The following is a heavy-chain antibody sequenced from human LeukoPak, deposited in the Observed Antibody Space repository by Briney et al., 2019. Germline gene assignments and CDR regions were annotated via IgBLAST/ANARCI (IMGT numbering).Heavy chain of an antibody. CDR2: IYYSGRT. CDR3: ARYNYYGSGSYYYFDS. V-gene: IGHV4-30-4*01. CDR1: GGSISSDEYY. Sequence: SETLSLTCTVSGGSISSDEYYWSWIRQPPGKGLEWMGYIYYSGRTYYNPSLTSRVTISVDTPKNQFSLKLSSVTAADTAVFYCARYNYYGSGSYYYFDSWGQGTLVTVSS. D-gene: IGHD3-10*01. J-gene: IGHJ4*02.